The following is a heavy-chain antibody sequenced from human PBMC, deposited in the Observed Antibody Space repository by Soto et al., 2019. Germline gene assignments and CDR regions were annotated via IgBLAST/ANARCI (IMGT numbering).Heavy chain of an antibody. V-gene: IGHV4-39*02. CDR3: ARHKTTMLTVVSAFDP. Sequence: SETLSLTCTVSGDSITRSNFYWGWIRQPPGKGLEWLGSIFYSGSTFYNPALKSRATFSVDTSKNHFSLKLSSVTAADTAVYYCARHKTTMLTVVSAFDPWGQGTRVTVSS. CDR2: IFYSGST. D-gene: IGHD3-22*01. J-gene: IGHJ5*02. CDR1: GDSITRSNFY.